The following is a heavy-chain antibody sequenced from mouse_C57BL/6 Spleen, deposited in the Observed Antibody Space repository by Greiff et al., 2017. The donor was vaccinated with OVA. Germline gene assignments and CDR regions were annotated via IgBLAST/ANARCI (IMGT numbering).Heavy chain of an antibody. CDR2: IHPNSGST. J-gene: IGHJ2*01. Sequence: QVQLQQPGAELVKPGASVTLSCKASGYTFTSYWMHWVKQRPGQGLEWIGMIHPNSGSTNYNEKFKSKATLTVDKSSSTAYMQLSSLTSEDSAVDYCARRGYGNYVYFDYWGQGTTLTVSS. CDR1: GYTFTSYW. D-gene: IGHD2-1*01. V-gene: IGHV1-64*01. CDR3: ARRGYGNYVYFDY.